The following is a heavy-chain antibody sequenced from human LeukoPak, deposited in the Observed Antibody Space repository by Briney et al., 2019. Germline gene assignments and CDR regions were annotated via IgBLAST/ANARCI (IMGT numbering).Heavy chain of an antibody. CDR3: VRTSRSSSTDS. D-gene: IGHD6-6*01. CDR1: GFTFNNYW. Sequence: GGSLRLSCAASGFTFNNYWISWVRQAPGKGLEWVANIKQDGSVKNYVDYMEGRFTISRDNAKNSLYLQMNGLRAEDTAVYYCVRTSRSSSTDSWGQGTLVTVSS. CDR2: IKQDGSVK. V-gene: IGHV3-7*01. J-gene: IGHJ5*01.